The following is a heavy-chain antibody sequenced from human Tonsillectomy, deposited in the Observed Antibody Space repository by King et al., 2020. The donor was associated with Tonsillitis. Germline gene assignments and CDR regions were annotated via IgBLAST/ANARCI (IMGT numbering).Heavy chain of an antibody. V-gene: IGHV4-31*01. Sequence: QLQESGPGLVKPSQTLSLTCSVSGGSIATTSHYWSWIRQHPGKGLEWIGYIYYSGTAYYNPSLKSLLSISVDTSKNQFSLRLSSVTAADTAVYYCARALSADGGFDYWGQGTLVIVSS. CDR2: IYYSGTA. D-gene: IGHD3-10*01. J-gene: IGHJ4*02. CDR1: GGSIATTSHY. CDR3: ARALSADGGFDY.